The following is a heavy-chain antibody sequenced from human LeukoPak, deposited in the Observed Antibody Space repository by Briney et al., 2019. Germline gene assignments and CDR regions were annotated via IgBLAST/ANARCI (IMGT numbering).Heavy chain of an antibody. Sequence: PSETLSLTCAVYGGSFSGYYWSWIRQPPGKGLEWIGEINHSGSTNYNPSLKSRVTISLDTSKNHFSLTLSSVTAADTAVYYCAKVGKQWLVLRGWFDPWGQGTLVTVSS. V-gene: IGHV4-34*01. CDR2: INHSGST. D-gene: IGHD6-19*01. CDR3: AKVGKQWLVLRGWFDP. J-gene: IGHJ5*02. CDR1: GGSFSGYY.